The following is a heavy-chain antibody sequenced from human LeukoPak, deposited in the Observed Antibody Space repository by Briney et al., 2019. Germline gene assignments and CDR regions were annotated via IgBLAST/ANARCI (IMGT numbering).Heavy chain of an antibody. D-gene: IGHD3-22*01. V-gene: IGHV3-48*01. CDR1: GFTFGSYE. Sequence: GGSLRLSCAASGFTFGSYEMNWVRQAPGKGLEWVSYISSSSSTIYYADSVKGRFTISRDNAKNSLYLQMNSLRAEDTAVYYCARDSSGYYYDSAELDYWGQGTLVTVSS. CDR2: ISSSSSTI. J-gene: IGHJ4*02. CDR3: ARDSSGYYYDSAELDY.